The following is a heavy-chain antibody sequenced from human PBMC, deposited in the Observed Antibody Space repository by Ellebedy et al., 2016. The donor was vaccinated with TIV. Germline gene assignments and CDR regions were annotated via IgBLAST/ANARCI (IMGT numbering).Heavy chain of an antibody. D-gene: IGHD3-10*01. Sequence: GSLRLXXASNHSSFGVYYWSWIRQSPGKGLEWIEEISQRGSTNYNPSLRSRVSLSIDPSKKQFSLKLRSVTAADTAVYYCARAGGADYWGQGTLVTVSS. CDR2: ISQRGST. CDR3: ARAGGADY. V-gene: IGHV4-34*01. CDR1: HSSFGVYY. J-gene: IGHJ4*02.